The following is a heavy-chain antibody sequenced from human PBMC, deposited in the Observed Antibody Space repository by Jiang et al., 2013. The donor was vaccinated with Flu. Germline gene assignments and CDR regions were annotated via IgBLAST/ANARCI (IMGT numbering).Heavy chain of an antibody. V-gene: IGHV3-9*01. CDR2: ISWNGNDI. CDR3: AKDPRVYGSGYHALDV. J-gene: IGHJ6*02. D-gene: IGHD6-19*01. Sequence: VQLVESGGGLVQPGRSLRLSCAGSGFIFDDYVMHWVRQAPGKGLEWVATISWNGNDIGYADSVKGRFTISRDSAKNSLFLQMNSLRPEDTALYYCAKDPRVYGSGYHALDVWGQGTTVTVSS. CDR1: GFIFDDYV.